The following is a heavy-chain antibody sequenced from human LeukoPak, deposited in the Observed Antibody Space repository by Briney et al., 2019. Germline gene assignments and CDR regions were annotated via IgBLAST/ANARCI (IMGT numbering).Heavy chain of an antibody. CDR2: IRYDGSNK. J-gene: IGHJ4*02. Sequence: GGSLRLSCAASGFTFSSYGMHWVRHAPGKGLEWVAFIRYDGSNKYYADSVKGRFTISRDNSKNTLYLQMNSLRAEDTAVYYCAKQWEPYRSSTSCGALADWGQGTLVTVSS. CDR3: AKQWEPYRSSTSCGALAD. D-gene: IGHD2-2*01. V-gene: IGHV3-30*02. CDR1: GFTFSSYG.